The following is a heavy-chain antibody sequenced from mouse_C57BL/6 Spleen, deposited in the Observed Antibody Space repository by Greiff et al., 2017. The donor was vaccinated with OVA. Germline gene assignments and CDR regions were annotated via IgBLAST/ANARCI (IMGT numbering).Heavy chain of an antibody. V-gene: IGHV5-4*01. J-gene: IGHJ3*01. CDR2: ISDGGSYT. D-gene: IGHD2-1*01. Sequence: EVQLQESGGGLVKPGGSLKLSCAASGFTFSSYAMSWVRQTPEKRLEWVATISDGGSYTYYPDNVKGRFTISRDNAKNNLYLQMSHLKSEDTAMYYCARGRDLLWSWFAYWGQGTLVTVSA. CDR1: GFTFSSYA. CDR3: ARGRDLLWSWFAY.